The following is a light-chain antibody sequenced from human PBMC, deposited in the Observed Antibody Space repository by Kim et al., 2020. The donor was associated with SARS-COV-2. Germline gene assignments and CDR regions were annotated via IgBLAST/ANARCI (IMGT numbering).Light chain of an antibody. J-gene: IGKJ1*01. CDR1: QYITRR. Sequence: VSVGDRVTIPVRASQYITRRVGWYQQKPGKAPKVLISKASTLESGVPSTFSGSGSGTDFTLTISSLQPDDFATYYCQQYDTYPWTFGQGTKVDSK. CDR2: KAS. V-gene: IGKV1-5*03. CDR3: QQYDTYPWT.